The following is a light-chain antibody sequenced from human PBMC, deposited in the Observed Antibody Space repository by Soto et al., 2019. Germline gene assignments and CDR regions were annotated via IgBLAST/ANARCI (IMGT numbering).Light chain of an antibody. V-gene: IGKV1-39*01. CDR1: QSISGY. Sequence: DIQMTQSPFSLSASVGDRVTIACRASQSISGYLNWYQQKPGKAPKVLIYAASGLQGGVPSRFSGSGSETDLSLSISSLQPEDFATYNCQQSSSTHWTFGRGTKVESK. CDR2: AAS. J-gene: IGKJ1*01. CDR3: QQSSSTHWT.